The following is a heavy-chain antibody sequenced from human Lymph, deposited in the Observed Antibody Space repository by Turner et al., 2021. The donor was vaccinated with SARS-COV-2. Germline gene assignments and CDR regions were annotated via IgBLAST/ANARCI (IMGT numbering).Heavy chain of an antibody. CDR3: ARDVERYNDFWSGYSGGYGLDV. J-gene: IGHJ6*02. CDR2: INPNSGGT. V-gene: IGHV1-2*02. Sequence: QVQLVQSGAGVKKPGASVKASCKASGYCFTGSYMHWVRQAPGQGLEWMGWINPNSGGTSYAQKFQGRVTMTRDTSISTAYMELNRLRTDDTAVYYCARDVERYNDFWSGYSGGYGLDVWGQGTTVTVSS. D-gene: IGHD3-3*01. CDR1: GYCFTGSY.